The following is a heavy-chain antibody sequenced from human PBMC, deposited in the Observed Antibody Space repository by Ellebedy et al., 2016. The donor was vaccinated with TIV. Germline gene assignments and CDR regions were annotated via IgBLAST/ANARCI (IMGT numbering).Heavy chain of an antibody. Sequence: SETQSLTCAVYGGSFSGYYWSWIRQPPGKGLEWIGEINHSGNTNYNPSLKSRVTISVDTSKNQFSLNLNSVTAADTAAYYCARGGTFSHGLWYFDYWGQGTLVTVSS. J-gene: IGHJ4*02. CDR3: ARGGTFSHGLWYFDY. V-gene: IGHV4-34*01. CDR1: GGSFSGYY. CDR2: INHSGNT. D-gene: IGHD5-18*01.